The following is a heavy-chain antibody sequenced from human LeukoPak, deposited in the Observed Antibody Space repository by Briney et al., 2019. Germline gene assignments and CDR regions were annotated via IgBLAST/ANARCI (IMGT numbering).Heavy chain of an antibody. V-gene: IGHV3-48*03. CDR3: ARVEGIIDY. CDR1: GFTFSSYE. Sequence: PGGSLRLSCAASGFTFSSYEMNWVRQAPGKGLEWVSYISYSGSNMYYADSVKGRFTISRDNTKNSLHLQMNSLRAEDTAVYYCARVEGIIDYWGQGTLVTVSS. CDR2: ISYSGSNM. J-gene: IGHJ4*02. D-gene: IGHD3-16*02.